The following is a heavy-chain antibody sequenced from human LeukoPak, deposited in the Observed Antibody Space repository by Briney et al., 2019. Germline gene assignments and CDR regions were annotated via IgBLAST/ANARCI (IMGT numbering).Heavy chain of an antibody. CDR3: ARRPRYYYDSSGYGY. CDR1: GGSMTGYY. D-gene: IGHD3-22*01. CDR2: VHSNGRT. J-gene: IGHJ4*02. Sequence: SETLSLTCTVSGGSMTGYYWNWIRQPPGKGLEWVGYVHSNGRTTSSPSVRSRLSMSVDASKNEFSLRVNSVIAADTAVYYCARRPRYYYDSSGYGYWGQGTLVTVSS. V-gene: IGHV4-59*01.